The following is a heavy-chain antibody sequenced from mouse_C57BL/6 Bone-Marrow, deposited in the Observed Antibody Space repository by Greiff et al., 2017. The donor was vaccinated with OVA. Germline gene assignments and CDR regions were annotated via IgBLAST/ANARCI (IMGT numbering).Heavy chain of an antibody. V-gene: IGHV1-15*01. CDR3: TRGYSNYYAMDY. D-gene: IGHD2-5*01. Sequence: VKLMESGAELVRPGASVTLSCKASGYTFTDYEMHWVKQTPVHGLEWIGAIDPETGGPAYNQKFKGKAILTADKSSSTAYMELRSLTSEDSAVYYRTRGYSNYYAMDYWGQGTSVTVSS. J-gene: IGHJ4*01. CDR2: IDPETGGP. CDR1: GYTFTDYE.